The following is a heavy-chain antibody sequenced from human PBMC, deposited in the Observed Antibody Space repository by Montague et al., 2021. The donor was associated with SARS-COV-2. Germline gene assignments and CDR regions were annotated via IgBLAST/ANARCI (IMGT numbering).Heavy chain of an antibody. CDR3: ARGLIRINMAVVIFIGGQYWFDS. Sequence: SETLSLTCAVYGGSFSDYYWSWIRQPPGKGLEWIGEINHTGATNHNPFLKSRVTLSMDTSKNQFSLNLKSVTAADTAVYYCARGLIRINMAVVIFIGGQYWFDSWGQGTLVTVTS. J-gene: IGHJ5*01. CDR2: INHTGAT. CDR1: GGSFSDYY. V-gene: IGHV4-34*01. D-gene: IGHD3-22*01.